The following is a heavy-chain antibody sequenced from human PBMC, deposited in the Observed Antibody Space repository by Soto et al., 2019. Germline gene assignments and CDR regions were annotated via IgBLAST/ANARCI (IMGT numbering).Heavy chain of an antibody. Sequence: ASVKVSCKASGYTFTSNWIHWARQAPGQGLEWMGWINPNSGGTNYAQKFQGRVTMTRDTSISTAYMELSRLRSDDTAVYYCARGSTDAFDIWGQGTMVTVSS. CDR3: ARGSTDAFDI. J-gene: IGHJ3*02. V-gene: IGHV1-2*02. CDR2: INPNSGGT. D-gene: IGHD2-15*01. CDR1: GYTFTSNW.